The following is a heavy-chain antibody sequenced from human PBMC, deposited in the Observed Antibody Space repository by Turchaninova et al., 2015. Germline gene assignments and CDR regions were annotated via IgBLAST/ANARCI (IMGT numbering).Heavy chain of an antibody. D-gene: IGHD1/OR15-1a*01. V-gene: IGHV1-2*01. CDR2: INPNTGDT. Sequence: QVQLVQSGAEVKEPGASVKVSCKASGYIFTGYSLHWVRQAPGIGLQGVGGINPNTGDTASAQRXXXTTXXPTDXSVTTXXMEXAXLTSDDTXXXYCTRDLTNXNSEXXWGQGSLVIXSS. CDR3: TRDLTNXNSEXX. CDR1: GYIFTGYS. J-gene: IGHJ1*01.